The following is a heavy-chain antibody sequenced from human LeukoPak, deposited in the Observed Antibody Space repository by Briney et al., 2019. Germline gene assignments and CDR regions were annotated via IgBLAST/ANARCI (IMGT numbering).Heavy chain of an antibody. J-gene: IGHJ4*02. CDR1: GGSIGSGGYY. CDR3: ARGPTSAPFDY. CDR2: IYYSGST. Sequence: PSQTLSLTCTVSGGSIGSGGYYWSWLRQHPGRGLEWLGYIYYSGSTYYNPSLKSRVTISVDTSKNQFSLKLSSVTAADTAVYYCARGPTSAPFDYWGQGTLVTVSS. V-gene: IGHV4-31*03.